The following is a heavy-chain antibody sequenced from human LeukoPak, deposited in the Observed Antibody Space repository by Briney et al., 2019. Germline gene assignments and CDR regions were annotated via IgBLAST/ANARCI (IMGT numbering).Heavy chain of an antibody. D-gene: IGHD3-9*01. V-gene: IGHV3-7*03. J-gene: IGHJ5*02. Sequence: PGGFLRLSCEASGFTCSSYRMSWVRQAPWKGLEWVVNIKTDGSEKYYVDSVKVRFTISRDNAENSLYLQMNSLRAEDTAVYYCARDYTGYFPWGQGTLVIVSS. CDR2: IKTDGSEK. CDR1: GFTCSSYR. CDR3: ARDYTGYFP.